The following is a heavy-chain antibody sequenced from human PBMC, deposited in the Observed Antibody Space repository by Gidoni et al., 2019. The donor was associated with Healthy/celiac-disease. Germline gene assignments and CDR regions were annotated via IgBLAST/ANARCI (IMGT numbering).Heavy chain of an antibody. CDR3: AKIGDVDTAMVRAFDI. D-gene: IGHD5-18*01. CDR2: ISWNSGSI. J-gene: IGHJ3*02. CDR1: GFTFDDSA. Sequence: EVQLVESGGGLVQPGRSLRLSCAASGFTFDDSAMHWVRQAPGRGVEWVSGISWNSGSIGYADSVKGRFTISRDNAKNSLYLQMNSLRAEDTALYYCAKIGDVDTAMVRAFDIWGQGTMVTVSS. V-gene: IGHV3-9*01.